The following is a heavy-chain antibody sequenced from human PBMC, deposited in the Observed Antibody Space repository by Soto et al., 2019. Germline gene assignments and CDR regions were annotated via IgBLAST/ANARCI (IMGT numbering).Heavy chain of an antibody. CDR3: ARGLQDSSGYYPHDAFDI. CDR1: GGSFSGYY. V-gene: IGHV4-34*01. J-gene: IGHJ3*02. D-gene: IGHD3-22*01. Sequence: SETLSLTCAVYGGSFSGYYWSWIRQPPGKGLEWIGEINHSGSTNYNPSLKSRVTISVDTSKNQFSLKLSSVTAADTAVYYCARGLQDSSGYYPHDAFDIWGQGTMVTVSS. CDR2: INHSGST.